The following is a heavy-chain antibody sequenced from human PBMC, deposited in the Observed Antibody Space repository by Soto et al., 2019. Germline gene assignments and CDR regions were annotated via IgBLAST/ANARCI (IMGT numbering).Heavy chain of an antibody. CDR1: GFTVGSNY. Sequence: GGSLRLSCAASGFTVGSNYMSWVRQAPGKGLEWVSVIYSGGSTYYADSVKGRFTISRDNSKNTLYLQMNSLRAEDTAVYYCARDLINPPTWAFDIWGHGTMVTVSS. CDR3: ARDLINPPTWAFDI. J-gene: IGHJ3*02. CDR2: IYSGGST. V-gene: IGHV3-66*01. D-gene: IGHD3-16*01.